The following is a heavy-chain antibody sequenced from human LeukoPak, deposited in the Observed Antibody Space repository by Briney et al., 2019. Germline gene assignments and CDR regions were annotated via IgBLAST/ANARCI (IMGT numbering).Heavy chain of an antibody. CDR2: INTNTGNP. CDR3: ARDLKNGDIVVVPAAI. D-gene: IGHD2-2*01. Sequence: ASVKVSCKASGYAFTSYYMHWVRRAHGQGLEWMGWINTNTGNPTYAQGFTGRFVFSLDTSVSTAYLQISSLKAEDTAVYYCARDLKNGDIVVVPAAIWGQGTLVTVSS. V-gene: IGHV7-4-1*02. CDR1: GYAFTSYY. J-gene: IGHJ4*02.